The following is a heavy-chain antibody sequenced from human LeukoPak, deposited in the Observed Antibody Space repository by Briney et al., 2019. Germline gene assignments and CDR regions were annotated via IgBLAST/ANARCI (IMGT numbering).Heavy chain of an antibody. V-gene: IGHV5-51*01. CDR2: IYPSHSDT. CDR1: ASSFTLYC. Sequence: GASLTLSFTSSASSFTLYCLAWLRQIPSTGLPLHDLIYPSHSDTSYNPSFHGQVTISTDKSISTAYLQWSSLKASDTAMYYCASLRYMVRGLNWFDPWGQGTLVTASS. J-gene: IGHJ5*02. D-gene: IGHD3-10*01. CDR3: ASLRYMVRGLNWFDP.